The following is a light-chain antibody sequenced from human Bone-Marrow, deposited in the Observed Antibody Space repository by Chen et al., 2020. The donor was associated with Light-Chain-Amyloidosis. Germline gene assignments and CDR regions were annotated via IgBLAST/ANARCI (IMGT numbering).Light chain of an antibody. J-gene: IGLJ3*02. V-gene: IGLV1-36*01. CDR1: SSNIEDNA. CDR3: AIYDNSLNGWV. CDR2: YDD. Sequence: QSVLTQPPSVSEAPGQRVTISCSGRSSNIEDNAVTWYQHLPGKAPKLLIYYDDMKPSGVSARFSGSKSGTSASLAISGLQPEDEADYFCAIYDNSLNGWVFGGGTKVTVL.